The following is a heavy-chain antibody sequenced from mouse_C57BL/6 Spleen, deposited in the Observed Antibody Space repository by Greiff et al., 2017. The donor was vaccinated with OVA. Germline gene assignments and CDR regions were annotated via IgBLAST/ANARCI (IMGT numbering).Heavy chain of an antibody. CDR1: GYTFTSYW. Sequence: QVQLQQSGTELVKPGASVKLSCKASGYTFTSYWMHWVKQRPGQGLEWIGIINPSDGGSNYNEKFQSKATLTVDKSSSTAYMQLSSLTSEDSAVYYCAQLGPDYWGKGTTLTVSS. J-gene: IGHJ2*01. CDR3: AQLGPDY. CDR2: INPSDGGS. D-gene: IGHD4-1*02. V-gene: IGHV1-53*01.